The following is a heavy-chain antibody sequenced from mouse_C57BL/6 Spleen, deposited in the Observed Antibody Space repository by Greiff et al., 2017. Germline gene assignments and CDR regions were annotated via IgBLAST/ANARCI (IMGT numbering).Heavy chain of an antibody. CDR1: GFTFSDFY. V-gene: IGHV7-1*01. Sequence: EVKVVESGGGLVQSGRSLRLSCATSGFTFSDFYMEWVRQAPGKGLEWIAASRNKANDYTTEYSASVKGRFIVSRDTSQSILYLQMNALRAEDTAIYYCARGQGYDYGGYFDVWGTGTTVTVSS. J-gene: IGHJ1*03. CDR3: ARGQGYDYGGYFDV. CDR2: SRNKANDYTT. D-gene: IGHD2-4*01.